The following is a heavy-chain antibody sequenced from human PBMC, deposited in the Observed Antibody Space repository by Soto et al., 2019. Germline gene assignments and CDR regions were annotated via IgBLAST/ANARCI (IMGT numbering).Heavy chain of an antibody. CDR3: ARRITGTPPADGGS. V-gene: IGHV3-72*01. CDR1: GFTFSDHY. CDR2: IRNIANSYTT. J-gene: IGHJ5*02. Sequence: EVQLVESGGDLVQPGGSLRLSCAVSGFTFSDHYMDWVRHAPGKGLDWVGRIRNIANSYTTDYAASVKGRFTISRDDSKNSLYLQMNSLKTEDTAMYYCARRITGTPPADGGSWGQGTLVTVSS. D-gene: IGHD1-7*01.